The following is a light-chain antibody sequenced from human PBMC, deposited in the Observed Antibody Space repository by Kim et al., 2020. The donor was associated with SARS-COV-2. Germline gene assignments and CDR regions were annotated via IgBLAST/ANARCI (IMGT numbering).Light chain of an antibody. Sequence: PGKTARMTCGGNNIGSKSVHWYQQKPGQAPVLVIYYDIDRPSGIPERFSGSNSGNTATLTISRVEAGDEADYYCQVWDSTSDHPRVFGGGTQLTVL. CDR3: QVWDSTSDHPRV. CDR1: NIGSKS. CDR2: YDI. V-gene: IGLV3-21*04. J-gene: IGLJ3*02.